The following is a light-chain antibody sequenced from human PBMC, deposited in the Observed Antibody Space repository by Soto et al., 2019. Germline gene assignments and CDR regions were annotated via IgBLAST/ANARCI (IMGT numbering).Light chain of an antibody. V-gene: IGKV1-39*01. CDR2: ASS. J-gene: IGKJ4*01. Sequence: DIQMTPSPSSLSASVGDRVTISCRASQRISNYLNWYQHKLGKAPKLLIYASSTLQSGVPSRFSGSGSGTDFTLTISSLRPEDFAVYYCQQSYTTPLTFGGGTKVDIK. CDR3: QQSYTTPLT. CDR1: QRISNY.